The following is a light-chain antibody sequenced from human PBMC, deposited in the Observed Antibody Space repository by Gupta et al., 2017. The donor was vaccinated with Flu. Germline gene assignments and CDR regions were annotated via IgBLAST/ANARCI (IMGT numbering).Light chain of an antibody. CDR3: KQSRQGPPWT. CDR1: KSGNNY. V-gene: IGKV3-11*01. Sequence: APRSLAPRERATLQCRASKSGNNYLAWYLQKPGQAPRLLISVASNRATGIPNRFSGSGSGTDFTLKISRLEAEDSALYYCKQSRQGPPWTFGEGTKVEIK. CDR2: VAS. J-gene: IGKJ1*01.